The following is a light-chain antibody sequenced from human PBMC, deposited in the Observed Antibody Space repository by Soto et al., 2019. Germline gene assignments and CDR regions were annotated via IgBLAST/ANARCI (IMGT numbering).Light chain of an antibody. V-gene: IGLV2-14*01. Sequence: QSALSQPASVSGSPGQSITMSCTGSSSDFGDDKYVSWYQQQPGKGPNLLIYGVTNRPSGVSNRFSGSKSGNTASLTISGLQVEDEADYFCGAFTTSGIVLFGGGTKLTVL. CDR3: GAFTTSGIVL. J-gene: IGLJ3*02. CDR1: SSDFGDDKY. CDR2: GVT.